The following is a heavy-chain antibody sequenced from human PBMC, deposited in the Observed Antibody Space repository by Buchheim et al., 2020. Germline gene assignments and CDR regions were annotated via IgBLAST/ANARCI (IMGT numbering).Heavy chain of an antibody. J-gene: IGHJ6*02. Sequence: EVQLVESGGGLVQPGGSLRLSCAASGFSFSNYWMHWVRQVPGKGLVWLSRIKSDWSSTSYADSVKGRFPLSRSNAKNTLYLQMNSLRAEDTAVYYCASSWTDVWGQGTT. CDR2: IKSDWSST. CDR1: GFSFSNYW. D-gene: IGHD3/OR15-3a*01. V-gene: IGHV3-74*01. CDR3: ASSWTDV.